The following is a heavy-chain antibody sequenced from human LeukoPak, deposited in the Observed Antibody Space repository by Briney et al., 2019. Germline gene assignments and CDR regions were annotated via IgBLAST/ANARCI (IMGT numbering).Heavy chain of an antibody. CDR1: GGSISSYY. V-gene: IGHV4-59*01. Sequence: SETLSLTCTVSGGSISSYYWSWIRQPPAKGLEWIGYIYYSGSTNYNPSLKTRVTISVDTSKNQFSLKLSSVTAADTAVYYCARGYSSSWYWFGPWGQGTLVTVSS. CDR3: ARGYSSSWYWFGP. J-gene: IGHJ5*02. CDR2: IYYSGST. D-gene: IGHD6-13*01.